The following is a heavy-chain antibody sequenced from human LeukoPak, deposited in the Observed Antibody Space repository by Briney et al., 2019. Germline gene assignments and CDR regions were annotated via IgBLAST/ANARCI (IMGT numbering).Heavy chain of an antibody. CDR2: IYYSGST. CDR1: GGSVSSSHY. D-gene: IGHD6-6*01. CDR3: ATGRSSDAFDI. V-gene: IGHV4-61*01. Sequence: SETLSLTCTVSGGSVSSSHYWGWIRQPPGKGLEWIGYIYYSGSTNYNPSLKSRVTISVDTSKNQFSLKLSSVTAADTAVYYCATGRSSDAFDIWGQGTMVTVSS. J-gene: IGHJ3*02.